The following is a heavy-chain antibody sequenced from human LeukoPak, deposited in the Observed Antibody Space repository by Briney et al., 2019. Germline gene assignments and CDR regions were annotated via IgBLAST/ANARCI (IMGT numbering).Heavy chain of an antibody. CDR3: ARVGEQQLVGGYYFDY. V-gene: IGHV1-46*01. D-gene: IGHD6-13*01. CDR2: INPSGGST. J-gene: IGHJ4*02. Sequence: GASVKVSCKASGYTFTSYYMHWVRQAPGQGLEWMGIINPSGGSTSYAQKFQGRVTMTRDTSTSTVYMELSSLRSEDTAVYYCARVGEQQLVGGYYFDYWGQGTLVTVSS. CDR1: GYTFTSYY.